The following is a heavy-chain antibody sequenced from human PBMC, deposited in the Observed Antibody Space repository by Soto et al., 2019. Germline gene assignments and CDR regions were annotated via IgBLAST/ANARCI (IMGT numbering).Heavy chain of an antibody. Sequence: SVKVSCKASRGTFSSFAISWVRQAPGQGLEWMGWIIPIFHTSNYTQNFQGTVTITADESTSTAFLELSSLRSDDTAVYYCARTPTXRFLQSSPTYYYFGMDVWGQGTTVTVSS. CDR2: IIPIFHTS. D-gene: IGHD3-3*01. CDR1: RGTFSSFA. V-gene: IGHV1-69*13. CDR3: ARTPTXRFLQSSPTYYYFGMDV. J-gene: IGHJ6*01.